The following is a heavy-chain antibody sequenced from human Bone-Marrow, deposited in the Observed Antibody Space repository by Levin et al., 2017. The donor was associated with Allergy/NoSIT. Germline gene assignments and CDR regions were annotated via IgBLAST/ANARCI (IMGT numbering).Heavy chain of an antibody. V-gene: IGHV4-31*03. CDR3: AGFNGYDFDY. J-gene: IGHJ4*02. Sequence: SETLSLTCTVSGGSISGGGYYWSWIRQHPGKGLEWIGYIYYSGNTYYNPSLKSRVIIAVVTSKNQLSLKLTSVTVADRSVYYCAGFNGYDFDYWGQGTLVTVSS. CDR2: IYYSGNT. D-gene: IGHD5-12*01. CDR1: GGSISGGGYY.